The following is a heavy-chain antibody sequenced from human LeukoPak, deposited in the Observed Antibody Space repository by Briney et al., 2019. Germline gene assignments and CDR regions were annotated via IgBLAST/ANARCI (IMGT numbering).Heavy chain of an antibody. D-gene: IGHD5-12*01. CDR3: ATHSPEWRYSGYYNYYYIDV. CDR1: GYTFIRYY. J-gene: IGHJ6*03. V-gene: IGHV1-46*01. CDR2: INPSGGST. Sequence: ASVKVSCKASGYTFIRYYMYWVRQAPGQGLEWMGIINPSGGSTSYAQKFQGRVTMTEDTSTDTAYMELSSLRSEDTAVYYCATHSPEWRYSGYYNYYYIDVWGKGTTVTVSS.